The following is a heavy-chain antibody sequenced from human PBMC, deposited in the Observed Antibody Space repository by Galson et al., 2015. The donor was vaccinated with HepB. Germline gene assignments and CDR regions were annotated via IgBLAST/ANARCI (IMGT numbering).Heavy chain of an antibody. Sequence: SVKVSCKASGGTFSSYAISWVRQAPGQGLEWMGGIIPIFGTANYAQKFQGRVTITADESTSTAYMELSSLRSEDTAVYYCARAKHRDYYYYYYMDVWGKGTTVTVSS. V-gene: IGHV1-69*13. CDR1: GGTFSSYA. J-gene: IGHJ6*03. CDR3: ARAKHRDYYYYYYMDV. CDR2: IIPIFGTA. D-gene: IGHD1-14*01.